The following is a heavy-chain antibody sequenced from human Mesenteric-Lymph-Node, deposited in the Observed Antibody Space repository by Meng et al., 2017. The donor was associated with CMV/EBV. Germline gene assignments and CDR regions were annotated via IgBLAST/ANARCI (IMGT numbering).Heavy chain of an antibody. CDR3: ARDPRPIRFLGSPPNWYFDL. J-gene: IGHJ2*01. CDR1: GYTFTYYG. Sequence: ASVKVSCKASGYTFTYYGINWVRQAPGQGLEWMGWISAYNSDTKYAPNLQGRVTMTTDTSTDTAYLDLMSLRSDDTAVYYCARDPRPIRFLGSPPNWYFDLWGRGTLVTVSS. D-gene: IGHD3-3*01. V-gene: IGHV1-18*01. CDR2: ISAYNSDT.